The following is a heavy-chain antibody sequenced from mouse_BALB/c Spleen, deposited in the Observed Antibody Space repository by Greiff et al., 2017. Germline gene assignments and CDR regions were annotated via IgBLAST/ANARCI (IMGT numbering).Heavy chain of an antibody. CDR2: IDTSDSYT. V-gene: IGHV1-69*01. D-gene: IGHD2-14*01. CDR3: ARSRYDGYFDY. J-gene: IGHJ2*01. Sequence: VQLQQPGAELVMPGASVKMSCKASGYTFTDYWMHWVKQRPGQGLEWIGAIDTSDSYTSYNQKFKGKATLTVDESSSTAYMQLSSLTSEDSAVYYCARSRYDGYFDYWGQGTTLTVSS. CDR1: GYTFTDYW.